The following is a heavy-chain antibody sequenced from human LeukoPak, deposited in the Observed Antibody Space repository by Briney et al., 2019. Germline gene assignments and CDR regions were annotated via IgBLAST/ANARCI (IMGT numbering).Heavy chain of an antibody. CDR1: GYTFTSYD. CDR3: ARGPPNWGYDY. CDR2: MSPNSGDT. D-gene: IGHD7-27*01. Sequence: ASVKVSCKASGYTFTSYDFNWVRQATGQRPEWMGWMSPNSGDTGYAQKFQDRVTMTRNTSTSTAYMELSSPRSDDTAVYYCARGPPNWGYDYWGPGTLVTVSS. V-gene: IGHV1-8*01. J-gene: IGHJ4*02.